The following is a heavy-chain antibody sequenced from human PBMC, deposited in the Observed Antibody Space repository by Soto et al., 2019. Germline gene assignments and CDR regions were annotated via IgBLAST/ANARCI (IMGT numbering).Heavy chain of an antibody. J-gene: IGHJ2*01. CDR1: GGSISSYY. CDR2: IYYSGST. V-gene: IGHV4-59*01. CDR3: ARDVNTWYFDL. Sequence: QVQLQESGPGLVKSSETLSLTCTVSGGSISSYYWSWIRQPPGKELEWIGYIYYSGSTNYNPSLKSRDTISVDTSKNQFSLKLSSVTAADTAVYYCARDVNTWYFDLWGRGTLVTVSS.